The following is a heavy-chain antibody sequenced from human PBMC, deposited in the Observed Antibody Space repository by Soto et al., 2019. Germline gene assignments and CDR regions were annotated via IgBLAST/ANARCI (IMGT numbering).Heavy chain of an antibody. D-gene: IGHD6-19*01. J-gene: IGHJ3*02. CDR3: ARDRAYSSGWYAVVAFDI. V-gene: IGHV1-18*01. CDR2: ISAYNGNT. Sequence: QVQLVQSGAEVKKPGAPVKFSCKASGYTFTSYGISWVRQPPGQGLERMGWISAYNGNTNYEQKLQGRDTMTTDTSTSTAYMELRSLRSDDTAVYYCARDRAYSSGWYAVVAFDIWGQGTMVTVSS. CDR1: GYTFTSYG.